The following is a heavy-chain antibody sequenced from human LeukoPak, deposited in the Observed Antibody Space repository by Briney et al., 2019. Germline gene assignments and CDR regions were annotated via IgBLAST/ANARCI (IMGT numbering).Heavy chain of an antibody. CDR3: ARARRGASDAFDI. V-gene: IGHV3-23*01. J-gene: IGHJ3*02. D-gene: IGHD6-25*01. CDR1: GFTFSNYA. CDR2: ISSSGGNT. Sequence: GGSLRLSCAASGFTFSNYAMSWVRQAPGKGLEWVSAISSSGGNTYYADSVKGRFTISRDNSKNTLNLQMNSLRAGDTAVYYCARARRGASDAFDIWGQGTMVTVS.